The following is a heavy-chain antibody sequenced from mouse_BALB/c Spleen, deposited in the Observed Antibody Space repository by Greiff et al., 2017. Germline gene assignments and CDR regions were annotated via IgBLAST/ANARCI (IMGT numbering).Heavy chain of an antibody. J-gene: IGHJ2*01. CDR2: ISSGGGST. Sequence: EVMLVESGGGLVKPGGSLKLSCAASGFAFSSYDMSWVRQTPEKRLEWVAYISSGGGSTYYPDTVKGRFTISRDNAKNTLYLQMSSLKSEDTAMYYCARPLCFTTVVDFDYWGQGTTLTVSS. D-gene: IGHD1-1*01. CDR1: GFAFSSYD. V-gene: IGHV5-12-1*01. CDR3: ARPLCFTTVVDFDY.